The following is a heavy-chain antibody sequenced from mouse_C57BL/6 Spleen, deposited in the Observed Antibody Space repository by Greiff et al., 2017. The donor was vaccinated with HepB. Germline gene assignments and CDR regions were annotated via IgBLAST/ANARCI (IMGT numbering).Heavy chain of an antibody. V-gene: IGHV1-82*01. D-gene: IGHD3-1*01. J-gene: IGHJ2*01. Sequence: VQLQQSGPELVKPGASVKISCKASGYAFSSSWMNWVKQRPGKGLEWIGRIYPGDGDTNYNGKFKGKATLTADKSSSTAYMQRSSLTSADSAVYVCARSGGPYYFDYWGQGTTLTVSS. CDR3: ARSGGPYYFDY. CDR1: GYAFSSSW. CDR2: IYPGDGDT.